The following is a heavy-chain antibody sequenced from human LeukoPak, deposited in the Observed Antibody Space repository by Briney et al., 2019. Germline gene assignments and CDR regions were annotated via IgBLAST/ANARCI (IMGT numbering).Heavy chain of an antibody. V-gene: IGHV4-38-2*02. D-gene: IGHD2-2*01. J-gene: IGHJ4*02. Sequence: PSETLSLTCTVSGYSISSGFYWGWIRQPPGKGLEWIGNVYHGGSSYYNPSLKSRVTISVDTSKNQFSLKLSSVTAADTAVYYCARARVYCSSTSCYAFDYWGQGTLVTVSS. CDR2: VYHGGSS. CDR1: GYSISSGFY. CDR3: ARARVYCSSTSCYAFDY.